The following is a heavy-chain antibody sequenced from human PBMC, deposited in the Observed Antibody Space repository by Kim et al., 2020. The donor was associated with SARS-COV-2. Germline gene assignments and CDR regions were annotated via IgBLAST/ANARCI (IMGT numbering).Heavy chain of an antibody. CDR1: GGSISSDSYY. J-gene: IGHJ5*01. V-gene: IGHV4-39*01. Sequence: SETLSLTCTVSGGSISSDSYYWGWVRQPPGKGLEWIGYILYSGNTYYNPSLKSRVTMSVDTSMNQFSLRVTSVTAADTAVYYCARHGLITDSWGQGTLVTVSS. CDR3: ARHGLITDS. D-gene: IGHD3-16*01. CDR2: ILYSGNT.